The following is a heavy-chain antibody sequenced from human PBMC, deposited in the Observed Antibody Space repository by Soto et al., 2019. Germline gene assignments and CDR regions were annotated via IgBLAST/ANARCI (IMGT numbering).Heavy chain of an antibody. J-gene: IGHJ5*02. Sequence: QVQLVQSGAEVKKPGSSVKVSCKASGGTFSNYAITWMRQAPRQGLEWLGRIIPIFGTANYAQKFQGRVTITADESTTTAYMELSSLRSDDTAVYYCAKDGGREGYFGNWFDPWGQGTLVTVSS. CDR3: AKDGGREGYFGNWFDP. CDR1: GGTFSNYA. D-gene: IGHD2-15*01. CDR2: IIPIFGTA. V-gene: IGHV1-69*15.